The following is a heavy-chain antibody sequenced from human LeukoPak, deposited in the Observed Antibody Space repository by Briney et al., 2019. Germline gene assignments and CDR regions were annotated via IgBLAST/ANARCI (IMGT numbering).Heavy chain of an antibody. J-gene: IGHJ4*02. CDR3: XRXSDXXXSSGYRFDY. V-gene: IGHV4-61*02. D-gene: IGHD3-22*01. CDR1: GGSISSGSYY. CDR2: IYTSGST. Sequence: PSQTLSLTCTVSGGSISSGSYYWSWIRQPAGKGLEWIGRIYTSGSTNYNPSLKSRVTISVDTSKNQFSLKLSSVTAADTAVYYXXRXSDXXXSSGYRFDYXGQGTLVTVSS.